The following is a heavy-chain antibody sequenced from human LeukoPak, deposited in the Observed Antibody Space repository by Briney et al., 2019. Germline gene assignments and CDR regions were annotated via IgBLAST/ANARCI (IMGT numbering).Heavy chain of an antibody. Sequence: SETLSLTCAVYGGSFRGYYWSWIRQPPGKGLEWIGYIYYSGSTNYNPSLKSRVTISVDTSKNQFSLRLNSVTAADTAVYYCARDGGYGSGSLDDGFDIWGQGTMVTVSS. CDR3: ARDGGYGSGSLDDGFDI. V-gene: IGHV4-59*01. D-gene: IGHD3-10*01. CDR1: GGSFRGYY. J-gene: IGHJ3*02. CDR2: IYYSGST.